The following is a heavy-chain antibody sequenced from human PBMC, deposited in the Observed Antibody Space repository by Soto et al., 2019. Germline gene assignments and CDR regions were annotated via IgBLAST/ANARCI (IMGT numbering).Heavy chain of an antibody. CDR1: GGSISSGGYY. V-gene: IGHV4-31*03. CDR3: ARDYSGYGHFDY. J-gene: IGHJ4*02. CDR2: IYYSGST. Sequence: QVQLQESGPGLVKPSQTLSLTCTVSGGSISSGGYYWSWIRQHPEKGLAWIGYIYYSGSTYYNPSLKSRVIILVDMSKNQFSFNLTSVTAADTAVYYCARDYSGYGHFDYGGQGTRVTVSS. D-gene: IGHD5-12*01.